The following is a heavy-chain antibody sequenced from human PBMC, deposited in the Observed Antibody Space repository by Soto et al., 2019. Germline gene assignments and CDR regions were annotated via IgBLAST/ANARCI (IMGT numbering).Heavy chain of an antibody. Sequence: GESLKSSGNGSGYIFTSYWISWVRQMPGKGLEWMGRIDPSDSYTNYSPSFQGHVTISADKSISTAYLQWSGLKASDTAMYYCARYDPNAGDYYYGMDVWGQGTTVTVSS. J-gene: IGHJ6*02. CDR1: GYIFTSYW. D-gene: IGHD3-3*01. CDR3: ARYDPNAGDYYYGMDV. CDR2: IDPSDSYT. V-gene: IGHV5-10-1*01.